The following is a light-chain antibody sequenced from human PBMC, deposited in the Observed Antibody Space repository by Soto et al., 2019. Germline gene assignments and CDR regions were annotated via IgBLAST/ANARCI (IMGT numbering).Light chain of an antibody. CDR2: DDS. CDR3: QVWDSTSDHWV. V-gene: IGLV3-21*02. J-gene: IGLJ3*02. Sequence: SYALTQPPSVSVAPGQTARITCGGNNIGSKSVNWYQQKSGQAPVLVVYDDSDRPSGIPERFSGSNSGNTATLTISSGEAGDDAAYYCQVWDSTSDHWVFGGGTKVTVL. CDR1: NIGSKS.